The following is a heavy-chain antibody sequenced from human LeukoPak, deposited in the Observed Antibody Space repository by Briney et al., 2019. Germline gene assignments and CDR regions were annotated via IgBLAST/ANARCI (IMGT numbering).Heavy chain of an antibody. CDR2: INPNSGGT. Sequence: ASVKVSCKASGYTFTGYYMHWVRQAPGQGLEWMGWINPNSGGTNYAQKFQGRVTMTRDTSISTAYMELSRLRSDDTAVYYCARMGCSGWYVSCEYFDYWGQGTLVTVSS. J-gene: IGHJ4*02. CDR1: GYTFTGYY. CDR3: ARMGCSGWYVSCEYFDY. D-gene: IGHD6-19*01. V-gene: IGHV1-2*02.